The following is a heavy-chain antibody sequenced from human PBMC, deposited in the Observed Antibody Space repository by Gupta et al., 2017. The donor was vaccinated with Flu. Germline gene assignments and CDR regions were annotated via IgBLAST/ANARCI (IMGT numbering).Heavy chain of an antibody. Sequence: EVQLVESGGGLVQPGRSLRLSCTASGFTFGAYAMSWFRQAPGKGLEWVGFIRSKAYGGTTEYAASVKGRFTISRDDSKSIAYLQMNSLKTEDTAVYYCTRRPYDSSGPTSDYWGQGTLVTVSS. CDR1: GFTFGAYA. J-gene: IGHJ4*02. V-gene: IGHV3-49*03. D-gene: IGHD3-22*01. CDR2: IRSKAYGGTT. CDR3: TRRPYDSSGPTSDY.